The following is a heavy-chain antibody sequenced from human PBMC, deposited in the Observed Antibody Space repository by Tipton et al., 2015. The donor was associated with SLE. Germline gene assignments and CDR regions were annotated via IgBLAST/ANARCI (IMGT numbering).Heavy chain of an antibody. D-gene: IGHD3-22*01. V-gene: IGHV4-39*07. CDR3: ARDGLGHSSGYYEYD. CDR1: GGSISSSSHH. Sequence: TLSLTCTVSGGSISSSSHHWGWIRQPPGKGLEWIGSIFHYSGSTYYNPSLKSRVSISVDTSKNQFSLKLSSVTVADTAVYYCARDGLGHSSGYYEYDWGQGTLVTVSS. CDR2: IFHYSGST. J-gene: IGHJ4*02.